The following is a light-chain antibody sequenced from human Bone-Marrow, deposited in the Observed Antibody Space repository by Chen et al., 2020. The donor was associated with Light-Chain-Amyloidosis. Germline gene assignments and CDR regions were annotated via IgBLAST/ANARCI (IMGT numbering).Light chain of an antibody. V-gene: IGLV1-51*02. CDR3: ATWDSSLTVWM. J-gene: IGLJ3*02. CDR1: NSNIGINY. Sequence: QSVLTPPPSVSAAPGQEVTITCSGSNSNIGINYVSWYQQLPGTSPKLLIYENNQRPSEIPDRFSGSKSGTSATLGVAGLQTGDEADYYCATWDSSLTVWMFGGGTKLTVL. CDR2: ENN.